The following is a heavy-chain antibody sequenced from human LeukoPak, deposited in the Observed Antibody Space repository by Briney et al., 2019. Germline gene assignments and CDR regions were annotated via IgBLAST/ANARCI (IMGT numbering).Heavy chain of an antibody. CDR3: ARQVLRGVIPVYFDY. J-gene: IGHJ4*02. CDR1: GYTFTSYY. CDR2: INPSGGST. D-gene: IGHD3-10*01. V-gene: IGHV1-46*01. Sequence: ASVKVSSKASGYTFTSYYMHWVRQAPGQGLEWMGIINPSGGSTSYAQKFQGRVTMTRDTSTSTVYMELSSLRSEDTAVYYCARQVLRGVIPVYFDYWGQGTLVTVSS.